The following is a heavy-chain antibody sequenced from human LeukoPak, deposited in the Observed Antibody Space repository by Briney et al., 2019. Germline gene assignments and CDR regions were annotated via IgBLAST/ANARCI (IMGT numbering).Heavy chain of an antibody. V-gene: IGHV5-51*01. Sequence: GESLKISCKGSGNSFIDYWIGWVRQMPGKGLEWMGIINPGDSDTRYSPSLQSQVTISADKSIATAYLQWSSLKTSDAGMYYCARLQSRADKYLGYFQNWGQGTLVTVSS. J-gene: IGHJ1*01. D-gene: IGHD2/OR15-2a*01. CDR2: INPGDSDT. CDR3: ARLQSRADKYLGYFQN. CDR1: GNSFIDYW.